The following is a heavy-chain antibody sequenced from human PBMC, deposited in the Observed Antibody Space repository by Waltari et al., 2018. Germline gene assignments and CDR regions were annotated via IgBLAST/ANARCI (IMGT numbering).Heavy chain of an antibody. Sequence: EVQLVESGGGLVKPGGSLRLSCAASGFTFSNAWMNWVRQAPGKGLEWVGRIKSKTDGGTTDYAAPVKGRFTISRDDSKNTLYLQMNSLKTEDTAVYYCTTDVWDGVVVAATAESTFDYWGQGTLVTVSS. V-gene: IGHV3-15*07. CDR2: IKSKTDGGTT. CDR1: GFTFSNAW. CDR3: TTDVWDGVVVAATAESTFDY. J-gene: IGHJ4*02. D-gene: IGHD2-15*01.